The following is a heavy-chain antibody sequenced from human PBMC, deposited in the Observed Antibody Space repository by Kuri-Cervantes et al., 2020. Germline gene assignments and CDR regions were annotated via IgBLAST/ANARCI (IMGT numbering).Heavy chain of an antibody. CDR1: GYAPTELS. Sequence: ASSLIFSCDSGYAPTELSMHWVRQAPANGLEWMGGFDPEDGEQIYAQKFQGRVTITADESTSTAYMELSSLRTEDTAEYYCARAAAASTALVTWFDYWGQGTLVTVSS. CDR3: ARAAAASTALVTWFDY. J-gene: IGHJ4*02. V-gene: IGHV1-24*01. D-gene: IGHD5-18*01. CDR2: FDPEDGEQ.